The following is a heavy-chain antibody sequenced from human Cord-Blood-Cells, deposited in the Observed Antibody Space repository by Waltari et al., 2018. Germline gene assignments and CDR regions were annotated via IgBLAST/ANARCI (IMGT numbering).Heavy chain of an antibody. D-gene: IGHD3-22*01. CDR2: INPNSGGT. J-gene: IGHJ4*02. Sequence: QVQLVQSGAEVKKPGASVQVSCKASGYTFTGYYMHWVRQAPGQGLEWMGWINPNSGGTNYAQKFQGRVTMTRDTSISTAYMELSRLRSDDTAVYYCARGLDTMIVVVIPSSFDYWGQGTLVTVSS. CDR3: ARGLDTMIVVVIPSSFDY. V-gene: IGHV1-2*02. CDR1: GYTFTGYY.